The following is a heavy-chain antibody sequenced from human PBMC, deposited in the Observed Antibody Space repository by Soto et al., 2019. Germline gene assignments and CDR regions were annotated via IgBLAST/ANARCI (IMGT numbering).Heavy chain of an antibody. CDR3: ASSSYDFWSGYSRIYGMDV. Sequence: ASVKVSCKASGYTFTSYGISWVRQAPGQGLEWMGWISAYNGNTNYAQKLQGRVTMTTDTSTSTAYMELRSPRSDDTAAYYCASSSYDFWSGYSRIYGMDVWGQGTTVTVSS. D-gene: IGHD3-3*01. J-gene: IGHJ6*02. V-gene: IGHV1-18*01. CDR2: ISAYNGNT. CDR1: GYTFTSYG.